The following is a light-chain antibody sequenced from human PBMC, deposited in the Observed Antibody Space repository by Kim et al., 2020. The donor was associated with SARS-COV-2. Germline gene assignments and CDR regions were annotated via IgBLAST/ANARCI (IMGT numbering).Light chain of an antibody. CDR1: ERISNS. Sequence: FPPAASATPSCSASERISNSLALYQQTPGQPPMLLLYDTSTRATGLPASFSGSGSATDFPLTISRLAPEDFAIYYCQQRGNWPLTFGGGTTVDI. J-gene: IGKJ4*01. CDR2: DTS. V-gene: IGKV3-11*01. CDR3: QQRGNWPLT.